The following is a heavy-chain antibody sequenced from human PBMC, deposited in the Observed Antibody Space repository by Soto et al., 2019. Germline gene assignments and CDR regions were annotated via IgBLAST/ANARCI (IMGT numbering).Heavy chain of an antibody. CDR1: GFTFSNAW. V-gene: IGHV3-15*01. D-gene: IGHD5-18*01. CDR3: TTDPAFLQLWLQNAFDI. J-gene: IGHJ3*02. CDR2: IKSKTDGGTT. Sequence: EVQLVESGGGLVKPGGSLRLSCAASGFTFSNAWMSWVRQAPGKGLEWVGRIKSKTDGGTTDYAAPVKGRFTISRDDSKNTLYLQMNSLKTEDTAVYYCTTDPAFLQLWLQNAFDIWGQGTMVTDSS.